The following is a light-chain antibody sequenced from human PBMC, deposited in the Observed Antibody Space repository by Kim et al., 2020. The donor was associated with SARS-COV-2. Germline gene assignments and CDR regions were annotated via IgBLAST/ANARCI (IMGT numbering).Light chain of an antibody. J-gene: IGKJ3*01. CDR1: RSVSNY. CDR3: QQYSNWPLT. CDR2: DAS. V-gene: IGKV3-15*01. Sequence: VSPGERGPPSCAASRSVSNYLAWYQQKPGQAPRLLIYDASTRATGIPARFSGSGSGTEFTLTISSLQSEDFAVYYCQQYSNWPLTFGPGTKVDIK.